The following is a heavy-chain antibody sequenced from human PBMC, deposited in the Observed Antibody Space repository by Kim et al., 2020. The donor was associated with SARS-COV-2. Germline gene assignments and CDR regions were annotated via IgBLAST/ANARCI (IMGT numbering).Heavy chain of an antibody. J-gene: IGHJ3*02. D-gene: IGHD1-1*01. Sequence: GGSLRLSCAASGFTFSDSAMHWVRRAPGKGLEWVGRIRSNVTGYATAYCASVRFTITISSDDSRNMAYLQMHSLKTGDTAVYYCTRVPGTTLAFWDAFDISGQGTMVAVSS. CDR1: GFTFSDSA. V-gene: IGHV3-73*01. CDR2: IRSNVTGYAT. CDR3: TRVPGTTLAFWDAFDI.